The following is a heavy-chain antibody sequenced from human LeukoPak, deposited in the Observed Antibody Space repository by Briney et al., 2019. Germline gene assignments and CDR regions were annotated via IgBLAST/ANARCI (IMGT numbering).Heavy chain of an antibody. CDR3: ARGSSNYYYAMDV. V-gene: IGHV4-59*01. CDR1: GDSISGYY. D-gene: IGHD2-15*01. Sequence: PSETLSLTCTVSGDSISGYYWSWIRQTPGKGLEWIGYHYYSGSTNYNPSLKSRVTISVDTSKNQFSLKLSSVTAADTALYYCARGSSNYYYAMDVWGQGTTVTVSS. J-gene: IGHJ6*02. CDR2: HYYSGST.